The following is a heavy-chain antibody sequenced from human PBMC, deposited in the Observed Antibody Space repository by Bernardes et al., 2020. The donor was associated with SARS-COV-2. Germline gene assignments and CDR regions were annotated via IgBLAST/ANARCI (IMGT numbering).Heavy chain of an antibody. Sequence: GSLRLSCAASGFTFSSYGMHWVRQAPGKGLEWVAVIWYDGSNKYYADSVKGRFTISRDNSKNTLYLQMNSLRAEDTAVYYCASDYGDYARGHYYYGMDVWGQGTTVTVSS. J-gene: IGHJ6*02. D-gene: IGHD4-17*01. CDR1: GFTFSSYG. CDR3: ASDYGDYARGHYYYGMDV. CDR2: IWYDGSNK. V-gene: IGHV3-33*01.